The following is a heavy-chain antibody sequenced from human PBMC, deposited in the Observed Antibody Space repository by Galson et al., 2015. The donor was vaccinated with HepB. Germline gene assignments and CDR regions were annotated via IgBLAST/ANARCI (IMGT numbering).Heavy chain of an antibody. CDR2: IYASGST. J-gene: IGHJ6*04. V-gene: IGHV4-61*02. Sequence: TLSLTCTVSGGSISSGSYYWSWIRQPAGKGLEWIGRIYASGSTDYNPSFKSRVTMSVDTSKNQFSLRLSSVTAADTAVYYCARRGDVWGKGTTVTVPS. CDR3: ARRGDV. CDR1: GGSISSGSYY.